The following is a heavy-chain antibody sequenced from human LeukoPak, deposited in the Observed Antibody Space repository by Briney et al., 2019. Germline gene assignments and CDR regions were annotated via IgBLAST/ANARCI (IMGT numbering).Heavy chain of an antibody. Sequence: ASVKVSCKASGYTFTSYYMHWVRQAPGQGLEWMGIINPSGGSTSYAQKFQGRVTMTRDTSTSTVYMELSSPRSEDTAVYYCARDHAVAVYIDYWGQGTLVTVSS. CDR3: ARDHAVAVYIDY. D-gene: IGHD6-19*01. CDR2: INPSGGST. V-gene: IGHV1-46*01. CDR1: GYTFTSYY. J-gene: IGHJ4*02.